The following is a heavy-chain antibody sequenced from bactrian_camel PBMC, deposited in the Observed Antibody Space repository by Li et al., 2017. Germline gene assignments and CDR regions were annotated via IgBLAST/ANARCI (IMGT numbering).Heavy chain of an antibody. CDR1: GSTYPYSQYC. CDR3: AAGASVYDCYSFSWRRGDQFGY. J-gene: IGHJ6*01. Sequence: VQLVESGGGAVQPGGSLRLSCAASGSTYPYSQYCLGWFRQVPGKGLEWVSLIESGSGRTHYADSVKGRFTISVDNAKNTVYLQMTNLNPEDTAMYYCAAGASVYDCYSFSWRRGDQFGYWGQGTQVTVS. V-gene: IGHV3S40*01. CDR2: IESGSGRT. D-gene: IGHD3*01.